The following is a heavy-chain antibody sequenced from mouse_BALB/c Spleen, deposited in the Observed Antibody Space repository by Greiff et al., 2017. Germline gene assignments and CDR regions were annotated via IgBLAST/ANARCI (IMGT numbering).Heavy chain of an antibody. Sequence: QVQLQQSGAELVRPGSSVKISCKASGYAFSSYWMNWVKQRPGQGLEWIGQIYPGDGDTNYNGKFKGKATLTADKSSSTAYMQLSSLTSEDSAVYFCELLVWQLRGDAMDYWGQGTSVTVSS. CDR3: ELLVWQLRGDAMDY. CDR1: GYAFSSYW. J-gene: IGHJ4*01. V-gene: IGHV1-80*01. CDR2: IYPGDGDT. D-gene: IGHD2-10*02.